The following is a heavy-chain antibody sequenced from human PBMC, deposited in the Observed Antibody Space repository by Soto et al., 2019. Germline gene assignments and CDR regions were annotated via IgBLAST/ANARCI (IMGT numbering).Heavy chain of an antibody. CDR1: GGSISSSNW. V-gene: IGHV4-4*02. CDR3: ARDRKWIQLDYYYGMDV. Sequence: QVQLQESGPGLVKPSGTPSLTCAVSGGSISSSNWWSWVRQPPGKGLEWIGEIYHSGSTNYNPSLKSRVTISVDKSKNQFSLKLSSVTAADTAVYYCARDRKWIQLDYYYGMDVWGQGTTVTVSS. J-gene: IGHJ6*02. D-gene: IGHD1-1*01. CDR2: IYHSGST.